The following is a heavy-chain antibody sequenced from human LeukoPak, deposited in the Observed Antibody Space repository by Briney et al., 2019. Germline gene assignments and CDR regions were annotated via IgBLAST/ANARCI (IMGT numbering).Heavy chain of an antibody. CDR1: GGSININTYY. CDR3: ARDYCTSTTCPNWFDP. J-gene: IGHJ5*02. CDR2: IYHSGST. V-gene: IGHV4-39*07. Sequence: SETLSLTCTVSGGSININTYYWGWIRQPPGKGLEWIGTIYHSGSTNYNPSLKSRVTISVDKSKNQFSLKLNSVTAADTAVYYCARDYCTSTTCPNWFDPWGQGTLVTVSS. D-gene: IGHD2-2*01.